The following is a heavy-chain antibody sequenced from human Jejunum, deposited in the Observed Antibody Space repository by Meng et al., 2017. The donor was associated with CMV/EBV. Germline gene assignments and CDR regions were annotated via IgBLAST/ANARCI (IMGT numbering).Heavy chain of an antibody. CDR2: IYRSGGT. Sequence: SSIYYWAWIRQPPGKGVEWIGSIYRSGGTYYNPSLQSRVTISIDTSKNQFSLRLTSVTAADTAVYYCARDLGYYYGSGSYYNWFDPWGQGTLVTVSS. CDR1: SSIYY. CDR3: ARDLGYYYGSGSYYNWFDP. D-gene: IGHD3-10*01. V-gene: IGHV4-38-2*02. J-gene: IGHJ5*02.